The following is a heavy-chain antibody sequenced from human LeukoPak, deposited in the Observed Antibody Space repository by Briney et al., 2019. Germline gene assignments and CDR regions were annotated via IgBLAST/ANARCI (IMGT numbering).Heavy chain of an antibody. J-gene: IGHJ6*03. D-gene: IGHD3-10*01. Sequence: ASVKVSCKASGGTFSSYAISWVRQAPGQGLEWMGWISAYNGNTNYAQKLQGRVTMTTDTSTSTAYMELRSLRSDDTAVYYCARVLGSGTPKRHYYYMDVWGKGTTVTISS. CDR1: GGTFSSYA. CDR3: ARVLGSGTPKRHYYYMDV. CDR2: ISAYNGNT. V-gene: IGHV1-18*01.